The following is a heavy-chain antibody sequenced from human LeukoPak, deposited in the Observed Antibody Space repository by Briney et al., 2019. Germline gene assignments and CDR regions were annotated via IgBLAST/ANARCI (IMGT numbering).Heavy chain of an antibody. J-gene: IGHJ4*02. V-gene: IGHV3-74*01. CDR3: ARGYYSSSRFDS. CDR1: GFPFSNYW. CDR2: VNSDGSTT. Sequence: GGSLRLSCAASGFPFSNYWMHWVRQAPGKGLVWVSRVNSDGSTTNYADSVKGRFTIPRDNAENTLYMRMNSLRPEDTAVYYCARGYYSSSRFDSWGQGTLVTVSS. D-gene: IGHD6-13*01.